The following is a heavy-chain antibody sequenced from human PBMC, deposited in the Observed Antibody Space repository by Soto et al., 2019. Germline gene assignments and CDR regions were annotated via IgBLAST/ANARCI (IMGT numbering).Heavy chain of an antibody. J-gene: IGHJ3*02. CDR3: ARDVVATMGDSFDI. V-gene: IGHV4-31*03. CDR1: GGSIRSCGYY. D-gene: IGHD5-12*01. Sequence: QVQVQESGPGLVKPSQTLSLTCTVSGGSIRSCGYYWSWIRQHPGKGLEWIGYIYYSGSAYYNPSLKSRVTISVHTSKNQFSLKLSSVTAADTAVYYCARDVVATMGDSFDIWGQGTMLTVSS. CDR2: IYYSGSA.